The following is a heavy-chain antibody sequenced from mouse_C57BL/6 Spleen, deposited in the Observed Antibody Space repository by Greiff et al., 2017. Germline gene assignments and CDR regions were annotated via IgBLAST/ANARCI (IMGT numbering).Heavy chain of an antibody. D-gene: IGHD2-1*01. V-gene: IGHV1-64*01. CDR1: GYTFTSYW. CDR3: ARSYYGNDYFDY. J-gene: IGHJ2*01. Sequence: QVQLQQPGAELVKPGASVKLSCKASGYTFTSYWMHWVKQRPGQGLEWIGMIHPNSGSTNYNEKFKSKATLTVDKSSSTAYMQLSSLTSEDSAVYYCARSYYGNDYFDYWGQGTTLTVSS. CDR2: IHPNSGST.